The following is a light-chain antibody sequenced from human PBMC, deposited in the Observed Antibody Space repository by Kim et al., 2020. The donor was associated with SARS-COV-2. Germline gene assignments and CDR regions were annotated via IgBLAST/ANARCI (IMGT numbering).Light chain of an antibody. V-gene: IGKV1-33*01. Sequence: SASVGDRVTITCQASQDISNNLNWYHQKPGKAPNLLIYDATYLETGVPSRFSGSGSGTYFTFTISRLQPEDIGTYYCQQYGNLPLTFGGGTKVEI. CDR2: DAT. J-gene: IGKJ4*01. CDR3: QQYGNLPLT. CDR1: QDISNN.